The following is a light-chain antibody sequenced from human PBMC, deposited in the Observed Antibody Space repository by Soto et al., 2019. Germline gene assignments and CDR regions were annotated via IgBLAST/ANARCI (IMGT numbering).Light chain of an antibody. CDR1: QSVNSY. J-gene: IGKJ2*01. V-gene: IGKV3-11*01. CDR3: QQRSDWPT. CDR2: DAS. Sequence: EIVLTQSPATLSLSPGERATLSCRASQSVNSYLAWYQQKPGQAPRLLIYDASNRATGIPARFSGSGSGTDFTLAISSLEPEDFAVYYCQQRSDWPTFGQGTKLETK.